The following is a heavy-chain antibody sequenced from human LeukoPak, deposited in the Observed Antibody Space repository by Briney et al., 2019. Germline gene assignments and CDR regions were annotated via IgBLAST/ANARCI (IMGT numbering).Heavy chain of an antibody. D-gene: IGHD5-12*01. V-gene: IGHV3-7*01. CDR3: VRDGGVSGYDLLDY. CDR2: INQDGSKE. CDR1: GFTFSNYW. J-gene: IGHJ4*02. Sequence: GGSLRLSCAASGFTFSNYWTTWVRQAPGKGLEWVAHINQDGSKEYYMDSVKARFTISRDNAKNSLSLQMNSLRAEDTAVYYCVRDGGVSGYDLLDYWGQGTLVTISS.